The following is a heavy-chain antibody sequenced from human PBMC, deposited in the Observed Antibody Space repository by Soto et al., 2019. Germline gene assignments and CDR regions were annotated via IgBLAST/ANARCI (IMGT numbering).Heavy chain of an antibody. CDR1: GFTFSSYG. CDR2: ISYDGSNK. D-gene: IGHD2-8*01. J-gene: IGHJ6*02. CDR3: AKDMSLDIVPIYGMDV. Sequence: ESGGGVVQPGRSLRLSCAASGFTFSSYGMHWVRQAPGKGLEWVAVISYDGSNKYYADSVKGRFTISRDNSKNTLYLQMNSLRAEDTAVYYCAKDMSLDIVPIYGMDVWGQGTTVTVSS. V-gene: IGHV3-30*18.